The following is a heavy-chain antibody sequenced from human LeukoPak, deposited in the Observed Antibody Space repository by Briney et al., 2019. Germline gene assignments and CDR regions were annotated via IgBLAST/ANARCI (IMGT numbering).Heavy chain of an antibody. CDR3: ARGEYWEDY. V-gene: IGHV1-18*04. J-gene: IGHJ4*02. CDR2: ISAYNGNT. CDR1: GYTFTSYT. Sequence: ASVKVSCKASGYTFTSYTITWVRRAPGQGLEWMGWISAYNGNTNYAQKFQGRVTMTRDTSISTAYMELSRLRSDDTAVYYCARGEYWEDYWGQGTLVTVSS. D-gene: IGHD6-6*01.